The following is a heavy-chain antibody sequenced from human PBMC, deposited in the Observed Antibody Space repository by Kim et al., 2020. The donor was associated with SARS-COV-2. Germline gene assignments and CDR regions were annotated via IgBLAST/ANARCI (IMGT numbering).Heavy chain of an antibody. CDR3: ARGYSSSWYPDHHFDY. D-gene: IGHD6-13*01. CDR2: INTNTGNP. Sequence: ASVKVSCKASGYTFTSYAMNWVRQAPGQGLEWMGWINTNTGNPTYAQGFTGRFVFSLDTSVSTAYLQISSLKAEDTAVYYCARGYSSSWYPDHHFDYWGQGTLVTVSS. V-gene: IGHV7-4-1*02. CDR1: GYTFTSYA. J-gene: IGHJ4*02.